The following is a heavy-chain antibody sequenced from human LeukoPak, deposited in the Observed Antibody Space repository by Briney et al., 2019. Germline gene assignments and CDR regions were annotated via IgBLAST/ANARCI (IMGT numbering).Heavy chain of an antibody. V-gene: IGHV3-21*01. Sequence: GGSLRLYCAASGFTFSSYSMNWVRQAPGKGLEWVSSISSSSSYIYYADSVKGRFTISRGNAKNSLYLQMNSLRAEDTAVYYCARDSSRVDAFDIWGQGTMVTVSS. J-gene: IGHJ3*02. CDR1: GFTFSSYS. CDR3: ARDSSRVDAFDI. D-gene: IGHD5-24*01. CDR2: ISSSSSYI.